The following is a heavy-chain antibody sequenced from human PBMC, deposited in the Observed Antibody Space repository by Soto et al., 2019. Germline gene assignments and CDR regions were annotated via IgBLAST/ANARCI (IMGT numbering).Heavy chain of an antibody. Sequence: ASVKVSCKASGGTISSYAISWVRQETGQGLEWMRGIIPIFGTANYAQKFQGRVTITADESTSTAYMELSSLRSEDTAVYYCARDFKRYYDSSGPDAFDIWGQGTMVTVSS. CDR3: ARDFKRYYDSSGPDAFDI. J-gene: IGHJ3*02. V-gene: IGHV1-69*13. CDR1: GGTISSYA. D-gene: IGHD3-22*01. CDR2: IIPIFGTA.